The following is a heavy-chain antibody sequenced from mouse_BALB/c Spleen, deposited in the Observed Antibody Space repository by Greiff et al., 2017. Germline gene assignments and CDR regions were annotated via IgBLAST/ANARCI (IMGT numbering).Heavy chain of an antibody. CDR3: ARYYRYSFYAMDD. D-gene: IGHD2-14*01. CDR1: GFSLTSYG. J-gene: IGHJ4*01. V-gene: IGHV2-9*02. CDR2: IWAGGST. Sequence: QVQLQQSGPGLVAPSQSLSITCTVSGFSLTSYGVHWVRQPPGKGLEWLGVIWAGGSTNYNSALMSRLSISKDNSKSQVFLKMNSLQTDDTAMYYCARYYRYSFYAMDDWGQGTSVTVSS.